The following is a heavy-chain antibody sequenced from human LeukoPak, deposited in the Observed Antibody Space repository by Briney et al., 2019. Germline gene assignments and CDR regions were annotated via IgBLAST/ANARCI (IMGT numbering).Heavy chain of an antibody. CDR3: ARAGSSAYVLDY. V-gene: IGHV4-59*01. Sequence: SETLSLTCAVYGGSFSGYYWSWIRQPPGKGLEWIGYIYYSGNTNYNPSLKSRVTISVDTSKSQLSLKLSSVTAADTAVYYCARAGSSAYVLDYWGQGTLVTVSS. D-gene: IGHD3-22*01. J-gene: IGHJ4*02. CDR2: IYYSGNT. CDR1: GGSFSGYY.